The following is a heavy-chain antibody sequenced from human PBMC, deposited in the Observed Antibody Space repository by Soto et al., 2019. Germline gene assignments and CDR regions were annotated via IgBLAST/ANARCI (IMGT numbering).Heavy chain of an antibody. V-gene: IGHV3-48*01. CDR2: ISSSSSTI. Sequence: PGGSLRLSCAASRFAFSRYSMNWVRQAPGKGLEWVSYISSSSSTIYYVDSVKGRFTISRDNAKNSLYLQMNSLRAEDTAVYYCAREYYYGSGSPSRINYYGMDVWGQGTTVTVSS. CDR3: AREYYYGSGSPSRINYYGMDV. D-gene: IGHD3-10*01. CDR1: RFAFSRYS. J-gene: IGHJ6*02.